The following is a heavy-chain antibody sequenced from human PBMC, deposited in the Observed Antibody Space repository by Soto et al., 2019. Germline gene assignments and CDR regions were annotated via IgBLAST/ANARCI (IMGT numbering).Heavy chain of an antibody. CDR2: IYSGGST. Sequence: EVQLVESGGGLIQPGGSLRLSCAASGFTVSSNYMSWVRQAPGKGLEWVSVIYSGGSTYYADSVKGRFTISRDNSKNTLYLQMNSLRAEDTAVYYCARGGLSSGWYHFTSWYFDLWGRGTLVTVSS. CDR1: GFTVSSNY. D-gene: IGHD6-19*01. CDR3: ARGGLSSGWYHFTSWYFDL. V-gene: IGHV3-53*01. J-gene: IGHJ2*01.